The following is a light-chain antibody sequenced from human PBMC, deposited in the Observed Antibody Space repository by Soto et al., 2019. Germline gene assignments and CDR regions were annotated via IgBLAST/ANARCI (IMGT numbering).Light chain of an antibody. V-gene: IGKV1-39*01. CDR3: QQGNSVSLT. CDR1: QNIGNY. Sequence: DIRLTQSPSSLSASVGDRVTITCRASQNIGNYLNWYQEKSGKAPKLLIYAASSLPSDVPPRFSGSGSGADFTLIISSLQPEDFATYYCQQGNSVSLTFGGGTKVEIK. CDR2: AAS. J-gene: IGKJ4*01.